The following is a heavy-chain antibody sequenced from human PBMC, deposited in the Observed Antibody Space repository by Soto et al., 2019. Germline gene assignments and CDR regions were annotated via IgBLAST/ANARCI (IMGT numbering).Heavy chain of an antibody. CDR3: AHRRDYSGSWNEGTFDY. V-gene: IGHV2-5*02. CDR1: GFSLTGRPAG. Sequence: QITLTESGPARVKPTQTLTLTCTFSGFSLTGRPAGVDWVRQPPGKALEFLVFIYWDDDKRYSPSLRNRLTITKDASINQVVLTMTNMDPVDTATYYCAHRRDYSGSWNEGTFDYWGPGTPVTVSS. D-gene: IGHD3-22*01. CDR2: IYWDDDK. J-gene: IGHJ4*02.